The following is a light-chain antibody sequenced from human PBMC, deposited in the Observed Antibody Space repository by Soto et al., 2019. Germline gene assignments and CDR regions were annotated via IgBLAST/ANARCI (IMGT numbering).Light chain of an antibody. Sequence: EFVLTQSPATLSFSPGEGSTLSCMASQSVSSYLAWYQQKPGQAPRLLIYDASNRATGIPARFSGTGSGTDFTLTINNLEPEDFAVYYCQVRTNWSIAFGQGTRLENK. CDR3: QVRTNWSIA. CDR2: DAS. V-gene: IGKV3-11*01. CDR1: QSVSSY. J-gene: IGKJ5*01.